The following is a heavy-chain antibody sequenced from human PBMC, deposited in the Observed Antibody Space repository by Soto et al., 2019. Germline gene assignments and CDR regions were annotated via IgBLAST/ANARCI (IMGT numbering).Heavy chain of an antibody. CDR2: ISYDGSNR. Sequence: QVLLVESGGGVVQPGGSLRLSCAASGDSGFSFSSYGIHWVRQAPGKGLEWVSVISYDGSNRHFADSVKGRFAVSRDDAMHTVYLQMNALRPEDTAVYYCAKDRMVRSYYYGMDVWGQGTTVTVSS. J-gene: IGHJ6*02. CDR3: AKDRMVRSYYYGMDV. V-gene: IGHV3-30*18. D-gene: IGHD5-18*01. CDR1: GDSGFSFSSYG.